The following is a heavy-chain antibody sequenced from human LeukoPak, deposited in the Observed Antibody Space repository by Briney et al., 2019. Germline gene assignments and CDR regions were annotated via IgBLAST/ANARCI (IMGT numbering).Heavy chain of an antibody. CDR2: IYSGGNT. J-gene: IGHJ4*02. CDR1: GFTVSSNS. Sequence: GGSLRLSCAASGFTVSSNSMSWVRQAPGKGLEWVSDIYSGGNTYYADSVEGRFTISRDNSKNTLYLQMNSLRAEDTAVYYCAREWVVGALDYWGQGTLLTVSS. CDR3: AREWVVGALDY. D-gene: IGHD1-26*01. V-gene: IGHV3-66*01.